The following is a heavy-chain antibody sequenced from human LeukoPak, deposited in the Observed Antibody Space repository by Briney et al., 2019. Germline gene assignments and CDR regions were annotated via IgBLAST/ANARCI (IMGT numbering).Heavy chain of an antibody. CDR2: ISSSGSTI. CDR3: ASAVGATNAGGAFDI. D-gene: IGHD1-26*01. Sequence: GGSLRLSCAASGFTFSDYYMSWIRQAPGKGLEWGSYISSSGSTIYYADSVKGRFTISRDNAKNSLYLQMNSLRAEDTAVYYCASAVGATNAGGAFDIWGQGTMVTVSS. J-gene: IGHJ3*02. V-gene: IGHV3-11*01. CDR1: GFTFSDYY.